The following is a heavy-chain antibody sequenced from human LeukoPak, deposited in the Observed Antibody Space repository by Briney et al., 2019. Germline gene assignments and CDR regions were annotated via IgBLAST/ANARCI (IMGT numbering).Heavy chain of an antibody. D-gene: IGHD6-19*01. CDR3: ARASSSGWPNWFDP. J-gene: IGHJ5*02. Sequence: SETLSLTCTVSGGSIRSSNYYWGWIRQPPGKGLEWIGSLSYSGITYYNPSLQSRVTMSIETSMNHFSLRPTSVTAADTAVYYCARASSSGWPNWFDPWGQGTLVTVSS. V-gene: IGHV4-39*07. CDR1: GGSIRSSNYY. CDR2: LSYSGIT.